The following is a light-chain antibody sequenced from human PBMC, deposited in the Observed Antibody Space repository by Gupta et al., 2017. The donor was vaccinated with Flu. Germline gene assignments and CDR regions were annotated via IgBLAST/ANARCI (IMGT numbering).Light chain of an antibody. J-gene: IGKJ2*01. V-gene: IGKV3-15*01. CDR1: QSVSSN. Sequence: EIVMTQSATTLSVSPGGRVTRSCRASQSVSSNLAWYQQKPGQARKLLSYGASTRATGIPARSSGSRSGTECTLTISSLQSEEFAVYDCQQYKNWPPRYTFGQGTKLEIK. CDR3: QQYKNWPPRYT. CDR2: GAS.